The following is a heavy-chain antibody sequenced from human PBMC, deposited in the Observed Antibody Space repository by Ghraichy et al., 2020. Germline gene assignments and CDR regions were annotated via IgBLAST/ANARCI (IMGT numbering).Heavy chain of an antibody. CDR1: GFTFSSYA. CDR3: VRYYGSGSLTDP. CDR2: ISGSGGST. J-gene: IGHJ5*02. D-gene: IGHD3-10*01. Sequence: LSLTCAASGFTFSSYAMSWVRQAPGKGLEWVSAISGSGGSTYYADSVKGRFTISRDNSKNTLYLQMNSLRAEDTAVYYCVRYYGSGSLTDPWGQGTLVTVSS. V-gene: IGHV3-23*01.